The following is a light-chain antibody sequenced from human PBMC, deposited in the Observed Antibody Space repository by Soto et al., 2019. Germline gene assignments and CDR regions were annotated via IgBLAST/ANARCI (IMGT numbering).Light chain of an antibody. CDR2: GAS. V-gene: IGKV3-20*01. CDR1: QTVSTNY. J-gene: IGKJ1*01. CDR3: QQYTGSPWT. Sequence: EIVLTQSPGTLSLSPGERATLSCMASQTVSTNYLAWYQQKPGQAPRLLIYGASSRATGIPDRFSGSGSGTDFTLTISRLEPEDFAVYYCQQYTGSPWTFGQGTKVDIK.